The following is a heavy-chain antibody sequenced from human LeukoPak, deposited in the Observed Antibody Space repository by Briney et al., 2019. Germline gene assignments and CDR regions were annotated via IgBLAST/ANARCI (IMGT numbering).Heavy chain of an antibody. CDR2: ISGSGDST. V-gene: IGHV3-23*01. J-gene: IGHJ4*02. CDR3: ARAMVLRYGSGSLDY. D-gene: IGHD3-10*01. CDR1: GFTFSSYA. Sequence: GGSLRLSCAASGFTFSSYAMSWVRQAPGKGLEWVSAISGSGDSTYYGDSVKGRFTISRDNSKNTLYLQMNSLRAEDTAVYYCARAMVLRYGSGSLDYWGQGTLVTVSS.